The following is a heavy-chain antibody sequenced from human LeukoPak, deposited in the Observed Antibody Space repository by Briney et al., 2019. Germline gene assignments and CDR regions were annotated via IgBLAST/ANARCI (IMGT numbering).Heavy chain of an antibody. CDR2: MYNSGST. J-gene: IGHJ4*02. CDR3: ARGIESYGDYGY. CDR1: GGSISGSY. V-gene: IGHV4-59*01. D-gene: IGHD4-17*01. Sequence: SETLSRTCTVSGGSISGSYWSWNRQPPGKGLEWIAYMYNSGSTNYNPSLKSRVTISIDTSKNRFSLKLSSLTAADTAIYYCARGIESYGDYGYWGQGILVTVPS.